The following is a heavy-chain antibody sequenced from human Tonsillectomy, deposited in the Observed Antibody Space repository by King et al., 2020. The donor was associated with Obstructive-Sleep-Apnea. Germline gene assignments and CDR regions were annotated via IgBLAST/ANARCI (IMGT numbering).Heavy chain of an antibody. CDR1: GFSFSSYG. CDR3: AKDQNVDRGSWSPLHS. Sequence: VQLVESGGGVVQPGRSLRLSCASSGFSFSSYGMHWVRQAPGKGKGLEWVAFIMYDGSNEYYADSVKGRFTISRDNSRNTLYLQMNSLRGEDTAVYYCAKDQNVDRGSWSPLHSWGQGTLVTVSS. V-gene: IGHV3-30*02. CDR2: IMYDGSNE. J-gene: IGHJ4*02. D-gene: IGHD3-22*01.